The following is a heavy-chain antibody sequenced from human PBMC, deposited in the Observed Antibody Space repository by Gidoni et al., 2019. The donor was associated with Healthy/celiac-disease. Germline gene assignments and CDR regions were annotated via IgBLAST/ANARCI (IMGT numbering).Heavy chain of an antibody. Sequence: EVQLVESGGGLVQPGGSLRLSCAASGFTVSSNYMSWVRQAPGKGLEWVSVIYSGGSTYYADSVKGRFTISRDNSKNPLYLQMNSLRAEDTAVYYCARDLRSDGYTDAFDIWGQGTMVTVSS. CDR1: GFTVSSNY. CDR2: IYSGGST. J-gene: IGHJ3*02. CDR3: ARDLRSDGYTDAFDI. D-gene: IGHD5-12*01. V-gene: IGHV3-66*01.